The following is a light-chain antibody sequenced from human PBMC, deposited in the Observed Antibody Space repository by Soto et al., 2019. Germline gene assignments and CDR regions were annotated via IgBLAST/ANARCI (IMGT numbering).Light chain of an antibody. V-gene: IGKV1-39*01. CDR1: QSISRN. J-gene: IGKJ1*01. Sequence: DIQMTQSPSSLSASVGDRVTITCRASQSISRNLNWYQQKPGKAPNLLIDAASSLQTGVPSRFSGSGSGTNFTLTIRSLQHEDFATYYCQQTYSSLWTFGQGTKVEIK. CDR2: AAS. CDR3: QQTYSSLWT.